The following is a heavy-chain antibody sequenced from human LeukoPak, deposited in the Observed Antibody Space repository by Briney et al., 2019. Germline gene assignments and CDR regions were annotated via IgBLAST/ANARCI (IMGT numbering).Heavy chain of an antibody. J-gene: IGHJ4*02. D-gene: IGHD7-27*01. CDR3: ARHSQHSRDLGSARNFDY. V-gene: IGHV4-34*01. Sequence: PSETLSLTCAVYGGSFSGYYWSWIRQPPGKGLEWIGEINHSGSTNYNPSLKSRVTISVDTSKNLFSLRLTSVTAADTAVYYCARHSQHSRDLGSARNFDYWGQGTLVTVSS. CDR1: GGSFSGYY. CDR2: INHSGST.